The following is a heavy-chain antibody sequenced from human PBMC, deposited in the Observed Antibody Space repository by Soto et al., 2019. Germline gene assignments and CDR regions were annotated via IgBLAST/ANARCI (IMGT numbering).Heavy chain of an antibody. J-gene: IGHJ4*02. CDR3: TRDIGGKGAY. CDR2: IDEYGSTI. CDR1: GFTFSSYW. V-gene: IGHV3-74*01. Sequence: PGGSLRLCCAASGFTFSSYWMHWVRQVPGKGLLWVSRIDEYGSTINYADSVRGRFTISRDNARNTLYLEMNSLRAEDTALYYCTRDIGGKGAYWGQGTLVTVSS. D-gene: IGHD3-10*01.